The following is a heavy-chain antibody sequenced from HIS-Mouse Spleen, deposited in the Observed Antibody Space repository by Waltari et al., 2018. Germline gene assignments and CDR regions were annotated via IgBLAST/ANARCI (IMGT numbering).Heavy chain of an antibody. CDR1: GYTFTGYY. CDR2: INPNSGGT. J-gene: IGHJ3*02. CDR3: ARDPTLDAFDI. Sequence: QVQLVQSGAEVKKPGASVKVSCKASGYTFTGYYMHWVRQAPGQGLEWMGWINPNSGGTTYEQKFQGRVTMTRDTSISTAYMELSRLRSDDTAVYYCARDPTLDAFDIWGQGTMVTVSS. V-gene: IGHV1-2*02.